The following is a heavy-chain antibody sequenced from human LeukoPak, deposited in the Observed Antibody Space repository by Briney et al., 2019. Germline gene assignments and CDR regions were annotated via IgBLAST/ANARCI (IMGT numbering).Heavy chain of an antibody. J-gene: IGHJ4*02. Sequence: ASVKVSCKASGYTFTGYYMHWVRQAPGQGHEWMGWINPNSGGTNYAQKFQGWVTMTRDTSISTAYMELSRLRSDDTAVYYCARGDRIAVAGTPLPFDYWGQGTLVTVSS. CDR2: INPNSGGT. CDR1: GYTFTGYY. CDR3: ARGDRIAVAGTPLPFDY. D-gene: IGHD6-19*01. V-gene: IGHV1-2*04.